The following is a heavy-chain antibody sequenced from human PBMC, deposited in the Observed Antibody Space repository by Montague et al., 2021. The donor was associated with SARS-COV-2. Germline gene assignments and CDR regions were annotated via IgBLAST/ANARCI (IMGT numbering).Heavy chain of an antibody. Sequence: VSPGASLSSDSLSWHWIRQSPSRGLEWLASTYYRSKWYNDSAPSVSGRATVKPDTSRNQFSLHLDSVTLEDTALYFCASKMDSSFDVWGKGTMVIVSS. J-gene: IGHJ3*01. CDR2: TYYRSKWYN. CDR3: ASKMDSSFDV. D-gene: IGHD2-2*03. CDR1: GASLSSDSLS. V-gene: IGHV6-1*01.